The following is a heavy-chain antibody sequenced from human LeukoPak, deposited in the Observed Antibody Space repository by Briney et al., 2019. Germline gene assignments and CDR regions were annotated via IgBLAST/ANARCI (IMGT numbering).Heavy chain of an antibody. CDR1: GGSISSGSYY. CDR3: ARESRMRLYPPYYYYMDV. D-gene: IGHD6-25*01. Sequence: SETLSLTCTVSGGSISSGSYYWSWIRQPAGKGLEWIGRIYTSGSTNYNPSLKSRVTISVDTSKNQFSLKLSSVTAADTAVYYCARESRMRLYPPYYYYMDVWGKGTTVTVSS. CDR2: IYTSGST. J-gene: IGHJ6*03. V-gene: IGHV4-61*02.